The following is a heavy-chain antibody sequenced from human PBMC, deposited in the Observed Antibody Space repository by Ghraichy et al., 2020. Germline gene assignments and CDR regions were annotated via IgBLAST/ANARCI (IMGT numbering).Heavy chain of an antibody. J-gene: IGHJ5*02. V-gene: IGHV4-59*01. D-gene: IGHD3-22*01. CDR1: GGSISSYY. CDR3: ARDALRGGDSYNWFDP. CDR2: IYYSGST. Sequence: SETLSLTCTVSGGSISSYYWSWIRQPPGKGLEWIGYIYYSGSTNYNPSLKSRVTISVDTSKNQFSLKLSSVTAADTAVYYCARDALRGGDSYNWFDPWGQGTLVTVSS.